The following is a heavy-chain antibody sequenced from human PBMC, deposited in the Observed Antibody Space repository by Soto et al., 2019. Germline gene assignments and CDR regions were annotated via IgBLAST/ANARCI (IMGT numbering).Heavy chain of an antibody. CDR2: ISHDGNSH. CDR1: GVRFSNYV. V-gene: IGHV3-30*18. J-gene: IGHJ3*01. CDR3: VKAQERSAQYFAVVITAFDF. Sequence: QPGGCLRLSCEGSGVRFSNYVIHWVLQYPGKGLEWVAVISHDGNSHHLADSVRGRFTISRDNSKNTVFLHMTSLRREDSAVYHCVKAQERSAQYFAVVITAFDFWGHGTMVTVSS. D-gene: IGHD3-22*01.